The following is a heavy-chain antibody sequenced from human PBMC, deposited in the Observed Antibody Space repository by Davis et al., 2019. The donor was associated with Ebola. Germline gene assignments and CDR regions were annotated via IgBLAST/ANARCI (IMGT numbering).Heavy chain of an antibody. CDR3: VGGSQTFDY. D-gene: IGHD1-26*01. J-gene: IGHJ4*02. CDR2: ISSSGSTI. V-gene: IGHV3-48*04. CDR1: GFTFSSYW. Sequence: GESLKISCAASGFTFSSYWMSWVRQAPGKGLEWVSYISSSGSTIYYADSVKGRFIISRDNAKNSLFLQMSSLRAEDTSVYFCVGGSQTFDYWGQGTQVTVSS.